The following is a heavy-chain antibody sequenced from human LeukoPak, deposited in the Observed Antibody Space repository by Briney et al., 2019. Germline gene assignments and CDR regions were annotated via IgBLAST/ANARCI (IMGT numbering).Heavy chain of an antibody. D-gene: IGHD1-26*01. CDR1: GGSISSYY. J-gene: IGHJ5*02. CDR3: ARSAGGAGLLDP. CDR2: IYYSGST. V-gene: IGHV4-59*01. Sequence: PSETLSLTCTVSGGSISSYYWSWIRQPPGKGLEWIGYIYYSGSTNYNPSLKSRVTISVDTSKNQFSLKLSSVTAADTAVYYCARSAGGAGLLDPWGQGTLVTVSS.